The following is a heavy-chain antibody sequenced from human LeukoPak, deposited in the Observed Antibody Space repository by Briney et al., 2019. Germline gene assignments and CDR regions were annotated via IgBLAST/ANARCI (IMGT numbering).Heavy chain of an antibody. CDR1: GFTFDDYG. CDR2: IDWNGGST. Sequence: GGSLRLSCAASGFTFDDYGMSWVRQAPGKGLEWVSGIDWNGGSTGYADSVKGRFTISRDNAKNSLYLQMNSLRAEDTALYYCAELGITMIGGVWGKGTTVTISS. D-gene: IGHD3-10*02. J-gene: IGHJ6*04. V-gene: IGHV3-20*04. CDR3: AELGITMIGGV.